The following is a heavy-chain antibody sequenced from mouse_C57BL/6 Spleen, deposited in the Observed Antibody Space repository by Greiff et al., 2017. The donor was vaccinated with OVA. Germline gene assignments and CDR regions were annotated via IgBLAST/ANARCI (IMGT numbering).Heavy chain of an antibody. D-gene: IGHD2-3*01. CDR2: ISNGGGST. Sequence: DVKLVESGGGLVQPGGSLKLSCAASGFTFSDYYMYWVRQTPEKRLEWVAYISNGGGSTYYPDTVKGRFTISRDNAKNTLYLQMSRLKSEDTAMYYCARGRMGNYYAMDYWGQGTSVTVSS. CDR1: GFTFSDYY. J-gene: IGHJ4*01. V-gene: IGHV5-12*01. CDR3: ARGRMGNYYAMDY.